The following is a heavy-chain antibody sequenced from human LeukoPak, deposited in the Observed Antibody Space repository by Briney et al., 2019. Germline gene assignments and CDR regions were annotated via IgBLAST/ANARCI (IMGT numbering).Heavy chain of an antibody. J-gene: IGHJ3*02. CDR2: IIPILGIA. V-gene: IGHV1-69*04. CDR1: GYTFTSYD. Sequence: EASVKVSCKASGYTFTSYDINWVRQAPGQGLEWMGRIIPILGIANYAQKFQGRVTITADKSTSTAYMELSSLRSEDTAVYYCASAIRFLEWPNAFDIWGQGTMVTVSS. CDR3: ASAIRFLEWPNAFDI. D-gene: IGHD3-3*01.